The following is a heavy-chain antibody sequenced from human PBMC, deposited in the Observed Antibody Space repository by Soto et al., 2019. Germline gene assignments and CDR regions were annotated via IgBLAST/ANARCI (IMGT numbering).Heavy chain of an antibody. CDR1: GFTFSSYA. V-gene: IGHV3-23*01. D-gene: IGHD3-22*01. CDR2: ISGSGGST. Sequence: EVQLLESGGGLVQPGGSLRLSCAASGFTFSSYAMSWVRQAPGKGLEWVSAISGSGGSTYYADSVKGRFTISRDNSKNTLYLQMNSMRAEDTAVYYCAKAATMIPSGGSYFDYWGQGTLVTVSS. J-gene: IGHJ4*02. CDR3: AKAATMIPSGGSYFDY.